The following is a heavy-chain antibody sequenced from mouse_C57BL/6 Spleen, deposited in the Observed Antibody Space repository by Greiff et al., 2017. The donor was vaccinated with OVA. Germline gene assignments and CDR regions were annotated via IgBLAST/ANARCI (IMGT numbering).Heavy chain of an antibody. CDR3: TTTTVVATRYFDV. V-gene: IGHV14-4*01. J-gene: IGHJ1*03. D-gene: IGHD1-1*01. CDR2: IDPENGDT. Sequence: VQLKESGAELVRPGASVKLSCTASGFNIKDDYMHWVKQRPEQGLEWIGWIDPENGDTEYASKVQGKATITADTTSNTAYLQLSSLTSEDTAVYYCTTTTVVATRYFDVWGTGTTVTVSS. CDR1: GFNIKDDY.